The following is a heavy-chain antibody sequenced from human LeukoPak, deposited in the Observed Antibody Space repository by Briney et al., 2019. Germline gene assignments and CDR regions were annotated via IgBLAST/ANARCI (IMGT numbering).Heavy chain of an antibody. V-gene: IGHV4-30-4*01. CDR3: ASLLGYCSSTSCYYGAFDI. J-gene: IGHJ3*02. Sequence: SQTLSLTCTVSGGSISSGDYYWSWIRQPPGKGLGWIGYIYYSGSTYYNPSLKSRVTISVDTSKNQFSLKLSSVTAADTAVYYCASLLGYCSSTSCYYGAFDIWGQGTMVTVSS. CDR2: IYYSGST. CDR1: GGSISSGDYY. D-gene: IGHD2-2*01.